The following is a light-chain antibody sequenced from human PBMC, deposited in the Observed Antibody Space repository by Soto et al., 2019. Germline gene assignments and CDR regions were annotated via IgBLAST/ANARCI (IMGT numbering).Light chain of an antibody. CDR3: SSYTSSSTLGGV. CDR1: SSDVGGYNY. V-gene: IGLV2-14*01. Sequence: QSVLTQPASVSGFPGRSITISCTGTSSDVGGYNYVSWYQQHPGKAPKLMIYDVSNRPSGVSNRFSGSKSGNTASLTISGLQAEDEADYYCSSYTSSSTLGGVFGTGTKVTVL. CDR2: DVS. J-gene: IGLJ1*01.